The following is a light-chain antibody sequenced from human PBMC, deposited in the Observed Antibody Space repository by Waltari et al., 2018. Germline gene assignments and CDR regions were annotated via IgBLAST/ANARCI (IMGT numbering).Light chain of an antibody. V-gene: IGLV1-40*01. CDR2: GTC. Sequence: QSVLTQPPSVSGAPGQRVSISGTGSGSNLGAGHDAHWYQQHPGKAPKLRIYGTCTRPPGVPDRFFGSQSGTSASLAITALQAEDEAEYYCQSYDTSLSVVFGGGTKLTVL. CDR3: QSYDTSLSVV. CDR1: GSNLGAGHD. J-gene: IGLJ2*01.